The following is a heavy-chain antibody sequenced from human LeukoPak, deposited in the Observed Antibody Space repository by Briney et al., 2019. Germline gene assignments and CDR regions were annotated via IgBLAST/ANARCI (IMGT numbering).Heavy chain of an antibody. CDR1: GGSFSGYY. CDR3: ARESIVVVPAAPSALDI. D-gene: IGHD2-2*01. V-gene: IGHV4-34*01. Sequence: SETLSLTRALYGGSFSGYYWSWIRQRPRNGQELIGEINHSGSTNYNPSLKSRVTISVETSKNQFSLKLSSVTAADTAVYYCARESIVVVPAAPSALDIWGQGTMVTVSP. J-gene: IGHJ3*02. CDR2: INHSGST.